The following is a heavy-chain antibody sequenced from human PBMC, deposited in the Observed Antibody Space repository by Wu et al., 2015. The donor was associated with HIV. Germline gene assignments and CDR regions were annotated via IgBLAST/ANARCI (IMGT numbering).Heavy chain of an antibody. J-gene: IGHJ4*01. CDR1: GGTFGTFA. CDR3: ASSGYDSPGGNSDY. Sequence: QVQLVQSGAEVKKPGSSVTVSCKASGGTFGTFAISWVRQAPGQGLEWMGRILPMYGTTINAQNFQGRLTITADGSTTTVYMGLKSLTSEDTAVYYCASSGYDSPGGNSDYWARNAGHRLL. D-gene: IGHD5-12*01. V-gene: IGHV1-69*13. CDR2: ILPMYGTT.